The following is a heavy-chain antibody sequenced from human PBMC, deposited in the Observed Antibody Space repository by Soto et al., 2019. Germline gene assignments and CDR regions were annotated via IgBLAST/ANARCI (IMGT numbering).Heavy chain of an antibody. V-gene: IGHV1-24*01. CDR3: ARGTGKYTDAYINY. CDR1: GYTLTELS. CDR2: FDPEDGNT. Sequence: ASVTVSCKVSGYTLTELSMHWVRQAPGTGREWMGGFDPEDGNTNYAQKFQGRVTLTTDTSTSTAYMEVRSLRADDTAVYYCARGTGKYTDAYINYWGQGTLVTVSS. J-gene: IGHJ4*02. D-gene: IGHD2-2*02.